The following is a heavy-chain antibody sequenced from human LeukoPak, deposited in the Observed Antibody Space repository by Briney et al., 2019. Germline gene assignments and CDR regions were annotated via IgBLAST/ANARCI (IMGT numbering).Heavy chain of an antibody. V-gene: IGHV3-23*01. CDR2: ISGSGGST. J-gene: IGHJ4*02. CDR1: VFTFSSYS. CDR3: AKEHGDYYFDF. D-gene: IGHD4-17*01. Sequence: GGFLRLSCAASVFTFSSYSMSWVRHAPGKGLEWVSAISGSGGSTYYADSVKGRFTISRDNSKTTLYLQMNSLRAEDTAVYYCAKEHGDYYFDFWGQGTLVTVSS.